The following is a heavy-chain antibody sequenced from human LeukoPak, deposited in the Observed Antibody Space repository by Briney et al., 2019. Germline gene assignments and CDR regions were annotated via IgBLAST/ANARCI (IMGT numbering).Heavy chain of an antibody. CDR3: ARDSNTGFFDY. CDR2: ISGSSNTI. J-gene: IGHJ4*02. D-gene: IGHD5-18*01. V-gene: IGHV3-48*04. CDR1: GFTFSTYS. Sequence: GGSLRLSCAASGFTFSTYSMNWVRQAPGKGLEWVSYISGSSNTIYYADSVKGRFTISRDNAKNSLNLQMNSLRAEDTAVYYCARDSNTGFFDYWGQGTLVTVSS.